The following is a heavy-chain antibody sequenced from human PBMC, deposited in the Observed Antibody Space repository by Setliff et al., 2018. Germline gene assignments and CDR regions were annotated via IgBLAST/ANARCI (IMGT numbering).Heavy chain of an antibody. Sequence: PSETLSLTCSVSGGFTSSYYWSWIRQPPGRGLEWIGFIYTSLSTIYNPSLKSRVTISVDTSKNHFSLRLTSATAADTAVYFCARALDSGTYYNLYPYYMDVWGTGTTVTVSS. CDR2: IYTSLST. D-gene: IGHD1-26*01. J-gene: IGHJ6*03. V-gene: IGHV4-4*08. CDR1: GGFTSSYY. CDR3: ARALDSGTYYNLYPYYMDV.